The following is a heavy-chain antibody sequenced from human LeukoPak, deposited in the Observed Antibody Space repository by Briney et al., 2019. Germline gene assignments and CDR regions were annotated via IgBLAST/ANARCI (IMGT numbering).Heavy chain of an antibody. CDR1: RGSISTYY. D-gene: IGHD3-10*01. J-gene: IGHJ3*02. CDR3: AREGHYYASGSGAFDI. V-gene: IGHV4-59*01. CDR2: IYYTGTT. Sequence: SETLSLICTVSRGSISTYYWNWIRQPPGKGLEWIGYIYYTGTTDYNPSLKSRVTMSVDASKNQFSLKLTSVTSADTAVYYCAREGHYYASGSGAFDIWGQGTAITVSS.